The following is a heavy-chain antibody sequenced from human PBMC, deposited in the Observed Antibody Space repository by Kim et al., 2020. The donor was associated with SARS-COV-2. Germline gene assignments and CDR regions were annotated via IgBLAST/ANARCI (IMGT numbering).Heavy chain of an antibody. D-gene: IGHD4-17*01. CDR2: INHSGST. CDR1: GGSFSGYY. Sequence: SETLSLTCAVYGGSFSGYYWSWIRQPPGKGLEWIGEINHSGSTNYNPSLKSRVTISVDTSKNQFSLKLSSVTAADTAVYYCARGAVFDYGGKILPYFDYWGQGTLVTVSS. CDR3: ARGAVFDYGGKILPYFDY. V-gene: IGHV4-34*01. J-gene: IGHJ4*02.